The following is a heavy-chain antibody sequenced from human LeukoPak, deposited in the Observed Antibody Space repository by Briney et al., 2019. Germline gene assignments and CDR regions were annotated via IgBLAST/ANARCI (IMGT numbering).Heavy chain of an antibody. J-gene: IGHJ4*02. Sequence: GGSLRLSCAASGLTVSKNYMSWVRQAPGKGLESVSVIYSGGSTYYADSVRGRFTISRDNSKNTLYLQMNSPRVEDTAVYYCARVGGHWGQGTLVTVSS. CDR3: ARVGGH. D-gene: IGHD3-10*01. V-gene: IGHV3-53*01. CDR2: IYSGGST. CDR1: GLTVSKNY.